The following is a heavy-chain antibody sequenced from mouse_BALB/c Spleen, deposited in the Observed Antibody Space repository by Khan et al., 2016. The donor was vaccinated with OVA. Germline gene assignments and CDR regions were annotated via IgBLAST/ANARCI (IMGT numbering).Heavy chain of an antibody. J-gene: IGHJ3*01. CDR1: GYSFTGYY. V-gene: IGHV1-26*01. CDR3: VRRGYDYEEFAY. CDR2: VNPNNGGS. Sequence: VQLKQSGPDLVKPGASVKISCKASGYSFTGYYMHWVKRSHGKSLEWIGRVNPNNGGSSYNQKFKGKAILTVDKSSSTAYMELRSLTSEDSAVYYCVRRGYDYEEFAYWGQGTLVTVSA. D-gene: IGHD2-4*01.